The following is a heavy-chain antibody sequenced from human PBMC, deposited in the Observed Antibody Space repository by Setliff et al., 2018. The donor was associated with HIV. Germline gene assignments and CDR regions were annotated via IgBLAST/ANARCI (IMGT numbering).Heavy chain of an antibody. Sequence: ASVKVSCKASGYTFTSYGMSWVRQAPGQGLEWMGWINTYTGNPTYAQGFTGRYVFSLDTSVSAAYLQINSLKAEDSAVYYCASFSGYIDWSTHNWFDPWGQGTLVTVSS. D-gene: IGHD3-9*01. CDR1: GYTFTSYG. J-gene: IGHJ5*02. V-gene: IGHV7-4-1*02. CDR2: INTYTGNP. CDR3: ASFSGYIDWSTHNWFDP.